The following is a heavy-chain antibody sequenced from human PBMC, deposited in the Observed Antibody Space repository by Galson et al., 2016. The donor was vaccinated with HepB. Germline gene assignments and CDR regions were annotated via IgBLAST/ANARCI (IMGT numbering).Heavy chain of an antibody. V-gene: IGHV5-51*01. D-gene: IGHD1-26*01. Sequence: QSGAEVKKPGESLKISCKAFGYSFTNYWIDWVRQMPGKGLEWMGSIYPGDSDTRYSPSFQGQVTISADKSISTAYLQWSSPKASDIAIYYCARHEHSDANHFFDYWGQGTLVTVSS. J-gene: IGHJ4*02. CDR3: ARHEHSDANHFFDY. CDR1: GYSFTNYW. CDR2: IYPGDSDT.